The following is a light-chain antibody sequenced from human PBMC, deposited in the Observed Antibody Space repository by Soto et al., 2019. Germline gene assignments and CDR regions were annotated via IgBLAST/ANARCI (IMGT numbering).Light chain of an antibody. J-gene: IGLJ2*01. CDR2: DVS. V-gene: IGLV2-14*01. CDR3: SSYTSSTTVV. Sequence: QSALTQPASVSGSPGQSITISCTGTSSDVGGYNYVSWYQQHPEKAPKLMIYDVSNRPSGVSNRFSGSKSGNTASLTISGLQAEDEADYYCSSYTSSTTVVFGGATKLTVL. CDR1: SSDVGGYNY.